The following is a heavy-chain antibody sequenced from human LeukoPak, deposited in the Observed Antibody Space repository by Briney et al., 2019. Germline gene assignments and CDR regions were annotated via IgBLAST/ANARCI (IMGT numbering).Heavy chain of an antibody. J-gene: IGHJ4*02. CDR1: GGSISSYY. D-gene: IGHD3-22*01. V-gene: IGHV4-59*08. CDR2: ISYSGST. CDR3: ARGLTSGYYYDY. Sequence: SETLSLTCTVSGGSISSYYWSWIRQPPGKGLEWIGYISYSGSTNYNPSLKSRVTISVDTSKNQFSLKLSSVTAADTAVYYCARGLTSGYYYDYWGQGTLATVSS.